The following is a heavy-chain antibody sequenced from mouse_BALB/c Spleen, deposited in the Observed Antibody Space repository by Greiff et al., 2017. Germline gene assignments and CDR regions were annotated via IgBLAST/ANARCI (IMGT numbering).Heavy chain of an antibody. D-gene: IGHD3-1*01. CDR2: ILPGSGST. V-gene: IGHV1-9*01. CDR3: ARGQLGLLFAY. Sequence: SGAELMKPGASVKISCKATGYTFSSYWIEWVKQRPGHGLEWIGEILPGSGSTNYNEKFKGKATFTADTSSNTAYMQLSSLTSEDSAVYYCARGQLGLLFAYWGQGTLVTVSA. J-gene: IGHJ3*01. CDR1: GYTFSSYW.